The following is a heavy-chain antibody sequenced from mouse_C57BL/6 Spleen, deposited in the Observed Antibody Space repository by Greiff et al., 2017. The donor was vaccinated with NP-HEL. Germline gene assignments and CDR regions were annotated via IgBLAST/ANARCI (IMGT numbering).Heavy chain of an antibody. CDR2: IYPGDGDT. CDR1: GYAFSSSW. CDR3: ARVLRFDWYFDV. J-gene: IGHJ1*03. D-gene: IGHD1-1*01. Sequence: QVQLQQSGPELVKPGASVKISCKASGYAFSSSWMNWVKQRPGKGLEWIGRIYPGDGDTNYNGKFKGKATLTADKSSSTAYMQLSSLTSEDSAVYFCARVLRFDWYFDVWGTGTTVTVSS. V-gene: IGHV1-82*01.